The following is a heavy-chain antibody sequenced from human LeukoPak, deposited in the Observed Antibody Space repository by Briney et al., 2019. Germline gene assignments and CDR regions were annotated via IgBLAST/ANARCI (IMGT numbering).Heavy chain of an antibody. CDR3: ARVGAARPRRWFDP. J-gene: IGHJ5*02. CDR1: GGSFSGYY. Sequence: SETLSLTCAVYGGSFSGYYWSWIRQPPGKGLEWIGEINHSGSTNYSPSLKSRVTISVDTSKNQFSLKLSSVTAADTAVYYCARVGAARPRRWFDPWGQGTLVTVSS. CDR2: INHSGST. D-gene: IGHD6-6*01. V-gene: IGHV4-34*01.